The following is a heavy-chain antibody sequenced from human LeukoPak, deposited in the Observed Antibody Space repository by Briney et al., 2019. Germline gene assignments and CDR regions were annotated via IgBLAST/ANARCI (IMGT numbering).Heavy chain of an antibody. D-gene: IGHD3-3*01. V-gene: IGHV3-15*01. CDR1: GFTFSNAW. CDR2: IKSKTDGGTT. Sequence: GGSLRLSCAASGFTFSNAWMSWVRQAPGKGLEWVGRIKSKTDGGTTDYAAPVKGRFTISRDDSKNTLYLQMNSLKTEDTAVYYCTTEDYDFWSGYPPHFDYWGQGTLVTVSS. CDR3: TTEDYDFWSGYPPHFDY. J-gene: IGHJ4*02.